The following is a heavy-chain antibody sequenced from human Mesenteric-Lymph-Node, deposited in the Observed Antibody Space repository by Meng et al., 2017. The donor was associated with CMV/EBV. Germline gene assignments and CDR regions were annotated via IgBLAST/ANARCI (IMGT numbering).Heavy chain of an antibody. D-gene: IGHD1-26*01. CDR1: GFAFSAYT. Sequence: GGSLRLSCAASGFAFSAYTMNWVRQAPGRGLEWVSAISGSGTTTYYADSVKGRFTISRDSSKNTPFLQMNSLRAEDTAVYYCAKSISQWEPNPFDIWGQGTLVTVSS. CDR2: ISGSGTTT. V-gene: IGHV3-23*01. CDR3: AKSISQWEPNPFDI. J-gene: IGHJ3*02.